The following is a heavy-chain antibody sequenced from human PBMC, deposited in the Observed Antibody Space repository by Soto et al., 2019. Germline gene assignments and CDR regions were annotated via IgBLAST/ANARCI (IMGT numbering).Heavy chain of an antibody. CDR1: GGTFSSYA. D-gene: IGHD6-19*01. Sequence: ASVKVSCKASGGTFSSYAISWVRQTPGQGLEWMGGIIPIFGTANYAQKFQGRVTITADESTSTAYMELSSLRSEDTAVYYCAREGNGYSSGHFDYWGQGTLVTVSS. V-gene: IGHV1-69*13. CDR2: IIPIFGTA. CDR3: AREGNGYSSGHFDY. J-gene: IGHJ4*02.